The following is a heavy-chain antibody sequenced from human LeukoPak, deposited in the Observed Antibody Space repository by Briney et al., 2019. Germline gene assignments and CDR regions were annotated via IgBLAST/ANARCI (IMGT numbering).Heavy chain of an antibody. D-gene: IGHD6-19*01. Sequence: GGSLRLSCAASGFTFSDYYMSWIRQAPGQGLEWVSYISSSSSYTNYADSVKGRFTISRDNAKNSLYLQMNSLRAEDTAVYYCEREGIAVAGTPGYYYGMDVWGQGTTVTVSS. CDR2: ISSSSSYT. CDR3: EREGIAVAGTPGYYYGMDV. J-gene: IGHJ6*02. V-gene: IGHV3-11*06. CDR1: GFTFSDYY.